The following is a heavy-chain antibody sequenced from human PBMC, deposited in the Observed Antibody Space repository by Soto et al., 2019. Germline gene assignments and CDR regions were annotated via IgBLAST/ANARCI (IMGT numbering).Heavy chain of an antibody. D-gene: IGHD5-18*01. CDR1: GGSISNSYYY. CDR2: FSYSGST. CDR3: APRGYSYGYAY. Sequence: TCTVSGGSISNSYYYWGWIRQPPGKGLEWIGSFSYSGSTYYNPSLKSRVTISVDTSKNQFSLKLSSVTAADTAVYYCAPRGYSYGYAYWGQGTLVTSPQ. V-gene: IGHV4-39*01. J-gene: IGHJ4*02.